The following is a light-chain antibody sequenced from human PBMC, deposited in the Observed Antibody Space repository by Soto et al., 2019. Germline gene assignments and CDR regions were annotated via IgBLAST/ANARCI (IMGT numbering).Light chain of an antibody. CDR2: DNH. CDR1: SSNIGDNY. J-gene: IGLJ2*01. V-gene: IGLV1-51*01. CDR3: GTWDSSLSAVV. Sequence: QSVLTQPPSASAAPGQKVTISCSGSSSNIGDNYVSWYQQLPGTAPKLLIYDNHIRPSGIPDRFSGSKSGTSATLGITGLQTGDEADYYCGTWDSSLSAVVFGGGTKVTVL.